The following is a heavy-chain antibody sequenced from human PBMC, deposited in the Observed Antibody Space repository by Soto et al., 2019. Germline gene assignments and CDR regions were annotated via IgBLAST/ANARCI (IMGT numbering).Heavy chain of an antibody. D-gene: IGHD3-16*02. CDR1: GFPLSSSW. J-gene: IGHJ4*02. CDR3: TTYEYSWGNSRIRWAY. CDR2: IKSETDGGTT. V-gene: IGHV3-15*01. Sequence: EVHLVESGGGFVKPGGSLRLSCEASGFPLSSSWMSWVRQAPGEGLEWVARIKSETDGGTTDDAAPVEGRFTIARDDSKNTMDLQMNNLKAEDTVVYYCTTYEYSWGNSRIRWAYWGQGALVTVSS.